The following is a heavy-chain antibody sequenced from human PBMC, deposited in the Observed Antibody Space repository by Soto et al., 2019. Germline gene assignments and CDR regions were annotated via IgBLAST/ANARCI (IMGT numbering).Heavy chain of an antibody. CDR2: IKQDGSER. V-gene: IGHV3-7*03. D-gene: IGHD3-22*01. J-gene: IGHJ4*02. Sequence: VVLVESGGGLVQPGGSLRLSCVASGFSLIPYWMSWVRQAPGKGLEWVSNIKQDGSERNYVNSVKGRFTISRDNAKNSVFLEMNSLRAEDTAVYYCVRGGVHYYDNSFDYWGQGTLVTVSS. CDR1: GFSLIPYW. CDR3: VRGGVHYYDNSFDY.